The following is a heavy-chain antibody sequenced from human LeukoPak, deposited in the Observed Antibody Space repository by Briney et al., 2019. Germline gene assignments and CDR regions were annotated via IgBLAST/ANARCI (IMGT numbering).Heavy chain of an antibody. CDR2: IRYDGSNK. Sequence: PGGSLRLSCAASGFTFTSHWMSWVRQAPGKGLEGVAFIRYDGSNKYYADSVKGRFTISRDNSKNTLYLQVNSLRAEDTAVYYCAKNTEDIVVVPAAIYMDVWGKGTTVTVSS. D-gene: IGHD2-2*01. CDR3: AKNTEDIVVVPAAIYMDV. J-gene: IGHJ6*03. CDR1: GFTFTSHW. V-gene: IGHV3-30*02.